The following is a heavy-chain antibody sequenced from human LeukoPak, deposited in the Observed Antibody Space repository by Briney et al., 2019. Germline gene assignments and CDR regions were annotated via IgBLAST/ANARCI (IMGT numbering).Heavy chain of an antibody. CDR2: IYYSGST. CDR1: GGSISSSSYY. J-gene: IGHJ2*01. D-gene: IGHD4-17*01. Sequence: SETLSLTCTVSGGSISSSSYYWGWIRQPPGKGLEWIGSIYYSGSTYYNPSLKSRVTISVDTSKNQFSLKLSSVTAADTAVYYCARGEDYGGNSGDWYFDLWGRGTLVTVSS. V-gene: IGHV4-39*07. CDR3: ARGEDYGGNSGDWYFDL.